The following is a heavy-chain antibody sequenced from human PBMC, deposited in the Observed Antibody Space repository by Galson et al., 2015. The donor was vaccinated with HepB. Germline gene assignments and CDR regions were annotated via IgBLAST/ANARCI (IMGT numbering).Heavy chain of an antibody. V-gene: IGHV1-69*13. CDR2: IIPIFGSA. Sequence: SVKVSCKASGGTLSRNVINWVRQAPGQGLEWMGSIIPIFGSATYAQKFQGRVTITADGSTTTAYVGLRSLTSDDTAVYYCARETFGTYAFDIWGQGTMVTVSS. CDR3: ARETFGTYAFDI. CDR1: GGTLSRNV. J-gene: IGHJ3*02. D-gene: IGHD3/OR15-3a*01.